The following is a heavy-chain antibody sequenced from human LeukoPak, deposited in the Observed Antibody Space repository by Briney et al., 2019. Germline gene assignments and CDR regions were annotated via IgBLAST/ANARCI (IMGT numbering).Heavy chain of an antibody. CDR1: GDSISSSGYY. CDR2: VSYRGGT. Sequence: SETLSLTCSVSGDSISSSGYYWGWIRQPPGKGLEWIGSVSYRGGTYYNPSLKTRVTISVDTSKNQFSLRLSSVTAADTAVYFCARDSRYCSGGNCHLRFDYWGQGILVTVSS. D-gene: IGHD2-15*01. V-gene: IGHV4-39*07. CDR3: ARDSRYCSGGNCHLRFDY. J-gene: IGHJ4*02.